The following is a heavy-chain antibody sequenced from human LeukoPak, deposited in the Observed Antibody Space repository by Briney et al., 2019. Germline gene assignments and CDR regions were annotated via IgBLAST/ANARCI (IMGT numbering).Heavy chain of an antibody. CDR3: AKVVRSPDIVVVPAAIGAFDI. D-gene: IGHD2-2*01. CDR1: GFRFSFYG. V-gene: IGHV3-23*01. Sequence: GGSLRLSCAAFGFRFSFYGMRWVRQAPGKGLQWGSSIPISDGSLLYADSVRGRFTMSRDSSRNTLYLQMDSLRAEVTALYYCAKVVRSPDIVVVPAAIGAFDIWGQGTMVTVSS. J-gene: IGHJ3*02. CDR2: IPISDGSL.